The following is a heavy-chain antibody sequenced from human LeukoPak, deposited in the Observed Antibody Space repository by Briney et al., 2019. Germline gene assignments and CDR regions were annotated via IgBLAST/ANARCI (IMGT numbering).Heavy chain of an antibody. V-gene: IGHV3-48*03. D-gene: IGHD2-2*02. CDR1: GFTFSSYE. Sequence: PGGSLRLSCAASGFTFSSYEMNWVRQAPGKGLEWVSYISSSGSTIYYADSVKGRFTISRDNSKNSLYLQMNSLRAEDTALYYCAKAYCSSTSCYIDYWGQGTLVTVSS. J-gene: IGHJ4*02. CDR2: ISSSGSTI. CDR3: AKAYCSSTSCYIDY.